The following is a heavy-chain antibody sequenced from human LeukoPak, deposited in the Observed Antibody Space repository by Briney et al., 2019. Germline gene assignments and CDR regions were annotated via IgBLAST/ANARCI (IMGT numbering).Heavy chain of an antibody. CDR3: AKSNGYGLVDI. CDR2: IFYSGST. Sequence: SETLSLTCAVYGGSFSGYYWSWIRQPPGKGLEWIGNIFYSGSTYYSPSFKSRVTISLDTSRNQFSLKVNSVTAADTAVYYCAKSNGYGLVDIWGQGTMVTVSS. D-gene: IGHD3-10*01. J-gene: IGHJ3*02. V-gene: IGHV4-34*12. CDR1: GGSFSGYY.